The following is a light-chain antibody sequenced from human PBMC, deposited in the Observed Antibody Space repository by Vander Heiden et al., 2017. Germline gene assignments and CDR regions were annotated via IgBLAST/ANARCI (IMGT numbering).Light chain of an antibody. CDR2: MAY. J-gene: IGKJ1*01. Sequence: DIVMTQSPDSLSVSLGERATINCQSSQSPFYASNIQRRLPWYEPKPGHPPALLIYMAYTRQTGVPDRFSGSGSGTDFTLTISSLQAEDVAVYYCQQYYSRPWTFGQGTKVEIK. CDR1: QSPFYASNIQRR. CDR3: QQYYSRPWT. V-gene: IGKV4-1*01.